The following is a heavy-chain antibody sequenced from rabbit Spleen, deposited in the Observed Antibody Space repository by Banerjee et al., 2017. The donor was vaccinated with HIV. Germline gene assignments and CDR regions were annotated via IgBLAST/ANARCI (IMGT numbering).Heavy chain of an antibody. V-gene: IGHV1S7*01. CDR1: GFDFSRYY. CDR2: IDPVFGIT. J-gene: IGHJ4*01. Sequence: QLKESGGGLVQPGGSLKLSCKASGFDFSRYYMNWVRQAPGKGLEWIGYIDPVFGITYYANWVNGRFSISRENAQNTVFLQMTSLTAADTATYFCARDGAGGSYFALWGPGTLVTVS. CDR3: ARDGAGGSYFAL. D-gene: IGHD8-1*01.